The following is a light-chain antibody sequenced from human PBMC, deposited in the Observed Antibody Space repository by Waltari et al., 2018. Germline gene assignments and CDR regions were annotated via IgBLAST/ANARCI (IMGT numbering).Light chain of an antibody. V-gene: IGLV2-23*02. CDR2: DVS. CDR3: CSYAGSRTWV. Sequence: QSALTQPASVSGSPGQSISIPCIGTSSDIGTFNPVSWYLQYPGTAPKLLLYDVSQRPSGVSNRFSGSKSGNTASLTISGLQAEDEAIYYCCSYAGSRTWVFGGGAKLTVL. J-gene: IGLJ3*02. CDR1: SSDIGTFNP.